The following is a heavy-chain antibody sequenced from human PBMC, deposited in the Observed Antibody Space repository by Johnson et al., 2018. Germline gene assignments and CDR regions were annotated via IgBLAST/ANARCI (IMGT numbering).Heavy chain of an antibody. CDR2: MNPNSDNT. CDR3: ARGGVYYDSSGYYDAFDI. CDR1: GYTFTSYD. Sequence: QVQLGESGAEVKKPGASVEVSCKASGYTFTSYDINWVRQATGQGLEWMGWMNPNSDNTGYAQKFQGRVTMTRNTSIRTAYMELSSLRSEDTAVYSCARGGVYYDSSGYYDAFDIWGQGTMVTVSS. D-gene: IGHD3-22*01. V-gene: IGHV1-8*01. J-gene: IGHJ3*02.